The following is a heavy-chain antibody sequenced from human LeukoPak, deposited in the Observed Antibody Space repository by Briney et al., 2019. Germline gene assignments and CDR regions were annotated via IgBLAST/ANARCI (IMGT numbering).Heavy chain of an antibody. CDR3: ARFYGSGTYNAFDI. CDR2: ISFDSGAET. Sequence: KPGGSLRLSCAASGFSFSSYFMHWVRQAPGKGLEWVSSISFDSGAETHYADSVKGRFTVSRDNSKNTLYLQMNSLRAEDTAVYYCARFYGSGTYNAFDIWGQGTMVTVSS. J-gene: IGHJ3*02. CDR1: GFSFSSYF. D-gene: IGHD3-10*01. V-gene: IGHV3-21*04.